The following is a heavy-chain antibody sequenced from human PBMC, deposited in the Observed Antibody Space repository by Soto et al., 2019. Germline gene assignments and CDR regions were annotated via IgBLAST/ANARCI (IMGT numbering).Heavy chain of an antibody. V-gene: IGHV3-48*02. J-gene: IGHJ6*02. CDR2: ITSSSSTI. Sequence: EVQLVESGGGLVQPGGSLRLYCAASGLTFSSYSMNWVRQAPGKGLEWVSYITSSSSTIYYADSVKGRFTISRDNAKNSLYLEMNRRRDEDTAVYYCAGASGSYSVYYDGMDVWGQGTTVTVSS. CDR1: GLTFSSYS. D-gene: IGHD1-26*01. CDR3: AGASGSYSVYYDGMDV.